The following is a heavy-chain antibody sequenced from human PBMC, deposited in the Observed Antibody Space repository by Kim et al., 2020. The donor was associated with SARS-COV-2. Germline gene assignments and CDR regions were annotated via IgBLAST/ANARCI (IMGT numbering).Heavy chain of an antibody. V-gene: IGHV3-23*01. CDR2: IGGKGGT. Sequence: GGSLRLSCAASGFTFSSYAMSWVRQAPGKGLEWVSNIGGKGGTYYADSVKGRFTISRDNSKNTLYLQMNSLRAEDTAVYYCAKTGDYIYYFDSWGQGTLV. D-gene: IGHD4-17*01. CDR1: GFTFSSYA. J-gene: IGHJ4*02. CDR3: AKTGDYIYYFDS.